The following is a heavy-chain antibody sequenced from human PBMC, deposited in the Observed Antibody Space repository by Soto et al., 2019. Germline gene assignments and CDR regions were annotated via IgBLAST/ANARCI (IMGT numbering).Heavy chain of an antibody. D-gene: IGHD3-22*01. CDR1: GASISGGDYY. J-gene: IGHJ4*02. CDR2: IYYTGIT. CDR3: ARATYDSSTCYLDY. V-gene: IGHV4-30-4*01. Sequence: QVQLQESGPGLVKPSQTLSLTCTVSGASISGGDYYWTWIRQPPGKGLEWIGSIYYTGITYSNPSLESRLYISVVPSNNQFALRLTSVTAPDTAIDYCARATYDSSTCYLDYWGQGTLVTVSS.